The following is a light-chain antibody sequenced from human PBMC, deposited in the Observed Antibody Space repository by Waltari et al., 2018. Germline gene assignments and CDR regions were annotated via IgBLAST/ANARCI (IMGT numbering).Light chain of an antibody. V-gene: IGKV4-1*01. CDR1: HSVFYSSAENHY. J-gene: IGKJ2*01. Sequence: DIVMTQSPPVLAVSLGERATINCTSSHSVFYSSAENHYIAWYQQKPGRPLKLLIYGASTREARVPERFSGSGSGTHFTLTIDSLQAEDVAVYYCQQYYSAPPNTFGRGTKLDLK. CDR3: QQYYSAPPNT. CDR2: GAS.